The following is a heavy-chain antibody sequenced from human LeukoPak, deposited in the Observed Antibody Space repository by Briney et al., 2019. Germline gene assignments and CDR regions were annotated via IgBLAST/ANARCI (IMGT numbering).Heavy chain of an antibody. V-gene: IGHV4-61*08. CDR1: GASINSAAYY. CDR2: IYYSGST. CDR3: ARGGWNDFWSGPDAFDI. Sequence: SQTLSLTCTVSGASINSAAYYWSWIRQPPGKGLEWIGYIYYSGSTNYNPSLKSRVTISVDTSKNQFSLKLSSVTAADTAVYYCARGGWNDFWSGPDAFDIWGQGTMVTVSS. D-gene: IGHD3-3*01. J-gene: IGHJ3*02.